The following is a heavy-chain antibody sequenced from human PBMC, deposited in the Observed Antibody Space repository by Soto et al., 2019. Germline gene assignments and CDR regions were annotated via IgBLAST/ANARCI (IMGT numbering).Heavy chain of an antibody. CDR1: GYTFTSYY. Sequence: ASVKGSCKASGYTFTSYYMHWVRQAPGQGLEWMGIINPSGGSTSYAQKFQGRVTMTRDTSTSTVYMELSSLRSEDTAVYYCARPRRYSYGPLAHRMDVWGQGTTVTVSS. CDR3: ARPRRYSYGPLAHRMDV. V-gene: IGHV1-46*01. CDR2: INPSGGST. J-gene: IGHJ6*02. D-gene: IGHD5-18*01.